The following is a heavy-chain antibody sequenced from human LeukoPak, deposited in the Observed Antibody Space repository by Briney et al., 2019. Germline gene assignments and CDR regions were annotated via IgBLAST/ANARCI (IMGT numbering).Heavy chain of an antibody. V-gene: IGHV3-49*03. D-gene: IGHD3-3*01. CDR1: GFTFGDYA. J-gene: IGHJ4*02. Sequence: GGSLRLSCTASGFTFGDYAMSWFRQAPGKGLEWVGFIRSKAYGGTTEYAASVKGRFTISRDDSKSIAYLQMNSLKTEDTAVYYCTRDWAPLRFLGERGSLDYWGQGTLVTVSS. CDR2: IRSKAYGGTT. CDR3: TRDWAPLRFLGERGSLDY.